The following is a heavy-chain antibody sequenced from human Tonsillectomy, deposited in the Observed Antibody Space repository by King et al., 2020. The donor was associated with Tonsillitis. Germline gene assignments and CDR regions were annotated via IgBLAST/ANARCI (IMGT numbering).Heavy chain of an antibody. D-gene: IGHD5-24*01. J-gene: IGHJ2*01. Sequence: QLQESGPGLVKPSETLSLTCTVSGGSISSSSYYWGWIRQPPGKGLEWIGSIYYSGSTYYNPSLKSRVTISVDTSKNQFSLKLSSVTAADTAVYYCARLTSNGWLQPAGSGGFDLWGRGTLVTVSS. CDR1: GGSISSSSYY. CDR3: ARLTSNGWLQPAGSGGFDL. V-gene: IGHV4-39*07. CDR2: IYYSGST.